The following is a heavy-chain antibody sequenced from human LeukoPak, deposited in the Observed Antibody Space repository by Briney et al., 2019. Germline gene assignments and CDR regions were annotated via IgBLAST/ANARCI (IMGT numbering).Heavy chain of an antibody. J-gene: IGHJ4*02. V-gene: IGHV3-21*01. CDR3: ARTHQSPGYAGWY. CDR2: ISSSSSYI. Sequence: GGSLRLSCAASGFTFSSYSMNWVRQAPGKGLEWVSSISSSSSYIYYADSVKGRFTISRDNAKNSLYLQMNSLRAEDTAVYYCARTHQSPGYAGWYWGQGTLVTVSS. CDR1: GFTFSSYS. D-gene: IGHD2-2*01.